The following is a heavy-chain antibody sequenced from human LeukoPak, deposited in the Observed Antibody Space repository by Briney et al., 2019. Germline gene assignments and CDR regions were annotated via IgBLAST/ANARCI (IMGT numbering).Heavy chain of an antibody. CDR2: ISDDGSGT. CDR3: ATDRERDPSVYYLV. CDR1: GLTFNNYA. D-gene: IGHD3-22*01. Sequence: GGSLRLSCAASGLTFNNYAMSWVRQAPGQGLEWVSTISDDGSGTYYADSVKGRFTISRDNSKNTLFLQINSLRAEDSAVYYCATDRERDPSVYYLVGGQGTLITVSS. V-gene: IGHV3-23*01. J-gene: IGHJ4*02.